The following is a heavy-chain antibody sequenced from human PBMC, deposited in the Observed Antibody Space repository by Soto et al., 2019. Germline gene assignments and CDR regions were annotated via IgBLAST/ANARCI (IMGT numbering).Heavy chain of an antibody. CDR2: IYYSGST. D-gene: IGHD4-17*01. CDR1: CGSISSYY. J-gene: IGHJ6*02. V-gene: IGHV4-59*01. CDR3: ARATTTVTTFGMDV. Sequence: SETLSLTCTVSCGSISSYYWSWIRQPPGKGLEWIGYIYYSGSTNYNPSLKSRVTISVDTSKNQFSLKLSSVTAADTAVYYCARATTTVTTFGMDVWGQGTTVTVSS.